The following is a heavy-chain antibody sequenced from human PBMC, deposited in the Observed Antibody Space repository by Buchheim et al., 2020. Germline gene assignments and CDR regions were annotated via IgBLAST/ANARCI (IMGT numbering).Heavy chain of an antibody. J-gene: IGHJ5*02. Sequence: QVQLQQWGAGLLKPSETLSLTCAVYGGSFSGYYWSWIRQPPGKGLEWIGEINHSGSTNYNPSLKSRVTISVDTSKNQFSPKLSSVTAADTAVYYCARDYSYGYYNWFDPWGQGTL. CDR2: INHSGST. D-gene: IGHD5-18*01. V-gene: IGHV4-34*01. CDR1: GGSFSGYY. CDR3: ARDYSYGYYNWFDP.